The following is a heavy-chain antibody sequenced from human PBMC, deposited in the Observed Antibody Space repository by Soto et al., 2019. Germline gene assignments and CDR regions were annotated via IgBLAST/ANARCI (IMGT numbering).Heavy chain of an antibody. CDR1: GFTFSNAW. D-gene: IGHD3-3*01. Sequence: GGSLRLSCAASGFTFSNAWMNWVRQAPGKGLEWVGRIKSKTDGGTTDYAAPVKGRFTISRDDSKNTLYLQMNSLKTEDTAVYYCTTDWLGSGFWSGIAKYYYYGMDVWGQGT. J-gene: IGHJ6*02. CDR3: TTDWLGSGFWSGIAKYYYYGMDV. V-gene: IGHV3-15*07. CDR2: IKSKTDGGTT.